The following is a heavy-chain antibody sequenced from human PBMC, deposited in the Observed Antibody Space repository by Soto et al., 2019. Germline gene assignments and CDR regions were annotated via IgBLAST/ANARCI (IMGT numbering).Heavy chain of an antibody. CDR2: IWHDGNEE. J-gene: IGHJ3*02. CDR3: AKQGGDDGVGDFDM. D-gene: IGHD3-10*01. CDR1: GFTFNRHL. V-gene: IGHV3-33*06. Sequence: VQLVESGGGVVQPGRSLRLSCAASGFTFNRHLMHWVRQAPGKGLEMVAVIWHDGNEEYYRDSVKGRFTISRDNSKNNPHLGMGSLSVEDTALYYCAKQGGDDGVGDFDMWGQGAMVTVSS.